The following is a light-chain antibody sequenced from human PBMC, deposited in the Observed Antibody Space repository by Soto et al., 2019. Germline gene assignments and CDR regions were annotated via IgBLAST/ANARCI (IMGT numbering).Light chain of an antibody. CDR2: AES. V-gene: IGKV1-6*01. CDR1: QGIRHD. J-gene: IGKJ4*01. Sequence: AIEMTQSPSSLSVSVGDRVTITFRASQGIRHDLGWYQQKPGKAPELLIYAESILQSGVPSRFSGSGSGTDFTLTITSLQPEDFAIYYCLQDYTYPRTFGGGTKVDI. CDR3: LQDYTYPRT.